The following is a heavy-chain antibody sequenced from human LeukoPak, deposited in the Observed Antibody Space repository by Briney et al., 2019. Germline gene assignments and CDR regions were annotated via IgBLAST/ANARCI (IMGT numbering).Heavy chain of an antibody. D-gene: IGHD6-13*01. J-gene: IGHJ4*02. Sequence: PGGSLRLSCAASGFTFNTYAMSWVRQAPGKGLEWVSGITSGANTYYADSVKGRFTISRDNSENMLNLQMNSLRAEDTAIYYCAKARAGDITAAFNYWGQGTLVTVSS. CDR3: AKARAGDITAAFNY. V-gene: IGHV3-23*01. CDR1: GFTFNTYA. CDR2: ITSGANT.